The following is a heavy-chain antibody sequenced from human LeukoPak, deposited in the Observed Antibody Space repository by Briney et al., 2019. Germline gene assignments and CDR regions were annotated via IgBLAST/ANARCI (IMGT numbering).Heavy chain of an antibody. CDR2: TYYRSKWYN. J-gene: IGHJ4*02. CDR3: ARDNYGDYYPNFDY. D-gene: IGHD4-17*01. V-gene: IGHV6-1*01. CDR1: GDSVSSNSAA. Sequence: SQTLSLTCAISGDSVSSNSAAWNWIRQSPSRGLEWLGRTYYRSKWYNDYAVSVKSRITINPDTSKNQFSLQLNSVTPEGTAVYCCARDNYGDYYPNFDYWGQGTLVTVSS.